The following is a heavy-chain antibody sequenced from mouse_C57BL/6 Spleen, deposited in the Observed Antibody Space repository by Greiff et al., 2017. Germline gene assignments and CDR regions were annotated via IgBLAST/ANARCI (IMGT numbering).Heavy chain of an antibody. Sequence: DVKLVESGGGLVKPGGSPKLSCAASGFTFSDYGMHWVRQAPEKGLEWVAYISSGSSTFYYADTVKGRFTISRDNAKNTLFLQMTSLRSEDTAMYYCARSYGSSHYYAMDYWGQGTSVTVSS. CDR3: ARSYGSSHYYAMDY. V-gene: IGHV5-17*01. CDR1: GFTFSDYG. CDR2: ISSGSSTF. J-gene: IGHJ4*01. D-gene: IGHD1-1*01.